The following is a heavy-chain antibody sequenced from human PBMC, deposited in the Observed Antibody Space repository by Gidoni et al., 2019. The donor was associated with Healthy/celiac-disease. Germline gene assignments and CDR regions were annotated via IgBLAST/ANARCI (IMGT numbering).Heavy chain of an antibody. CDR1: GFTFSNAW. V-gene: IGHV3-15*07. D-gene: IGHD3-9*01. J-gene: IGHJ5*02. CDR2: IKSKTDGGKT. CDR3: TTDGDILTGYDGFDP. Sequence: EVQLVESGGGLVKPGGSLRLSCAASGFTFSNAWMNWVRQAPGKGLEWVGRIKSKTDGGKTDYAAPVKGRFTISRDDSKNTLYLQMNSLKTEDTAVYYCTTDGDILTGYDGFDPWGQGTLVTVSS.